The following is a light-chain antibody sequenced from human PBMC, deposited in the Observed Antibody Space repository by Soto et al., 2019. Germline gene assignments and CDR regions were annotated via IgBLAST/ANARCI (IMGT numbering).Light chain of an antibody. CDR1: QRVTSN. J-gene: IGKJ1*01. CDR2: GAS. CDR3: QHYNTWPWT. V-gene: IGKV3-15*01. Sequence: EKLMTHSPATCSVSPGERATLSCWAIQRVTSNLAWYQQKLGQAPRVLIYGASTRATGIPARFSGSGSETEFILTISSLQSEDSATYYCQHYNTWPWTFGQGTKVEIK.